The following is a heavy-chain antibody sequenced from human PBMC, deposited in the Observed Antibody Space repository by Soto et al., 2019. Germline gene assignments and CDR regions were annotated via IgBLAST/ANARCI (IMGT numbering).Heavy chain of an antibody. CDR1: GYTFTSYG. CDR2: ISAYNGNT. J-gene: IGHJ4*02. V-gene: IGHV1-18*01. Sequence: QVQLVQAGAELKKPGASVKVSCTASGYTFTSYGISCVRQAPGQGLEWMGWISAYNGNTNYAQKLQGRVTMTTDTATSTAYMELRSRRSDETAVYYCALKMRGNYYWGQGTLVTVSS. D-gene: IGHD3-10*01. CDR3: ALKMRGNYY.